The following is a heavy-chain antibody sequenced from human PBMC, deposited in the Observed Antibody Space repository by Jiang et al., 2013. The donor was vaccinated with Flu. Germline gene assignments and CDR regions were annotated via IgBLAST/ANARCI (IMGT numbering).Heavy chain of an antibody. Sequence: KPTQTLTLTCTFSGFSLSTSGVGVGWIRQPPGKALEWLALIYWDDDERYSSSLKSRLTITKDTSKNHVVLTMTNMDPVDTATYYCARLARRWLQDAFDIWGQGTMVTVSS. CDR2: IYWDDDE. J-gene: IGHJ3*02. CDR3: ARLARRWLQDAFDI. CDR1: GFSLSTSGVG. V-gene: IGHV2-5*02. D-gene: IGHD5-24*01.